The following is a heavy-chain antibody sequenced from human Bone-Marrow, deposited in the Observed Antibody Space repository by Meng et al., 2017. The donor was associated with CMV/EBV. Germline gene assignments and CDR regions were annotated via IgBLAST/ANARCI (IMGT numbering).Heavy chain of an antibody. Sequence: GSLRLSCTVSGGSVSSGSYYWSWIRQPPGKGLEWIGYIYYSGSTNHNPSLKSRVTISVDTSKNQFSLKLSSVTAADTAVYYCPRVTGNYDFWSGRYYYYGMDVWGQGTTVTVSS. J-gene: IGHJ6*02. CDR1: GGSVSSGSYY. V-gene: IGHV4-61*01. CDR3: PRVTGNYDFWSGRYYYYGMDV. CDR2: IYYSGST. D-gene: IGHD3-3*01.